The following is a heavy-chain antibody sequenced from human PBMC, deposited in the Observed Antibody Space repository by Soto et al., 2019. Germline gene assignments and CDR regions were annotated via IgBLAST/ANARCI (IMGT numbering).Heavy chain of an antibody. D-gene: IGHD3-22*01. V-gene: IGHV1-2*04. CDR1: GYTFTGYY. Sequence: VASVKVSCKASGYTFTGYYMHWVRQAPGQGLEWMGWINPNSGGTNYAQKFQGWVTMTRDTSISTAYMELSRLRSDDTAVYYCARNHYYDSSGYDYWGQGTLVTVSS. CDR2: INPNSGGT. J-gene: IGHJ4*02. CDR3: ARNHYYDSSGYDY.